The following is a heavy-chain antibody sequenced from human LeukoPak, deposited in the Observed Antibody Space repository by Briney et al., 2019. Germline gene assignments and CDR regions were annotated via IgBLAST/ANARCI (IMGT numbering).Heavy chain of an antibody. Sequence: PGGSLSLSCAASGFTFSSYSMNWVRQAPGKGLEWVSSISSSSSYIYYADSVKGRFTISRDNAKNSLYLQMNSLRAEDTAVYYCARDPPAVAGTRYFQHWGQGTLVTVSS. CDR1: GFTFSSYS. CDR3: ARDPPAVAGTRYFQH. D-gene: IGHD6-19*01. J-gene: IGHJ1*01. V-gene: IGHV3-21*01. CDR2: ISSSSSYI.